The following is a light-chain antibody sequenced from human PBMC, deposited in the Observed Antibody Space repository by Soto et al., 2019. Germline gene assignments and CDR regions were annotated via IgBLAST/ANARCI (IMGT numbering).Light chain of an antibody. J-gene: IGKJ3*01. CDR2: GAS. CDR1: QSVSSN. CDR3: QQYNNWPF. Sequence: EIVMTQSPATLSVSPGERATLSCRASQSVSSNLAWYQQKPGQAPRLLIYGASTRATGIPARFSGSGSGTEFTLTISSLQSEDFAVYYCQQYNNWPFFGPATKVDIK. V-gene: IGKV3-15*01.